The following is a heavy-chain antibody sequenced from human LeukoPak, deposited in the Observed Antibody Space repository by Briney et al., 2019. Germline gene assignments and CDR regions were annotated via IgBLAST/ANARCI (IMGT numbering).Heavy chain of an antibody. CDR2: IYSGGTT. V-gene: IGHV3-53*01. J-gene: IGHJ5*02. D-gene: IGHD6-13*01. Sequence: PGGSLRLSCAASGFTVSSNYMTWVRQAPGKGLEWVSVIYSGGTTYYVDSVKGRFTISRDDSKNTLYLQMNSLRAEDTAVYYCAKDKVRYYTSRWSGLVDTWGQGALVTVSS. CDR1: GFTVSSNY. CDR3: AKDKVRYYTSRWSGLVDT.